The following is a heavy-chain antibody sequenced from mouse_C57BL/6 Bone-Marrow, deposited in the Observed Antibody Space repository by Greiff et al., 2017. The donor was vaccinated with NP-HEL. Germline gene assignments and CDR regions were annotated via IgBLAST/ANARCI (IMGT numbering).Heavy chain of an antibody. CDR2: FNPGSGGT. CDR3: ARGGTTAVARAMDY. D-gene: IGHD1-1*01. CDR1: GYAFTNYL. V-gene: IGHV1-54*01. J-gene: IGHJ4*01. Sequence: QVQLQQSGAELVRPGTSVKVSCKASGYAFTNYLIEWVKQRPGQGLEWIGVFNPGSGGTNYNEKFKGKATLTADKSSSTAYMQLSSLTSEDSAVYFCARGGTTAVARAMDYWGQGTSVTVSS.